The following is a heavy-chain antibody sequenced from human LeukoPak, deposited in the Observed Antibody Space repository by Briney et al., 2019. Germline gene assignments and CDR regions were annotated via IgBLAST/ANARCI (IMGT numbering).Heavy chain of an antibody. CDR3: ARGDYDSSGYYELDY. CDR1: GFTFSRYA. J-gene: IGHJ4*02. V-gene: IGHV3-30-3*01. Sequence: TGRPLRLSCAASGFTFSRYAMHWVRQAPGKGLEWVAVISYDGSNKYYADSVKGRFTISRDNSKNTLYLQMNSLRAEDTAVYYCARGDYDSSGYYELDYWGQGTLVTVSS. CDR2: ISYDGSNK. D-gene: IGHD3-22*01.